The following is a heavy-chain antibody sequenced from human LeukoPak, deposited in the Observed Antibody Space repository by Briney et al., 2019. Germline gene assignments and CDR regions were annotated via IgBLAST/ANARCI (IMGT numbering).Heavy chain of an antibody. J-gene: IGHJ5*02. V-gene: IGHV4-30-2*01. CDR3: ASYDFWSGYGP. Sequence: SQTLSLTCAVSGGSISSGGYSWSWIRQPPGKGLEWIGYIHHSGSTYYNPSLKSRVTISVDRSKNQFSLKLSSVTAADTAVYYCASYDFWSGYGPWGQGTLVTVSS. D-gene: IGHD3/OR15-3a*01. CDR1: GGSISSGGYS. CDR2: IHHSGST.